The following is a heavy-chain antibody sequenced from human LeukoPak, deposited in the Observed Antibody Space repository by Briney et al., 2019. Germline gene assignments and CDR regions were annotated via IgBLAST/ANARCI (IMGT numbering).Heavy chain of an antibody. V-gene: IGHV4-61*08. J-gene: IGHJ4*02. CDR2: IYYSGST. CDR3: ARENYYRFDY. D-gene: IGHD3-10*01. CDR1: GGSISGGAYY. Sequence: SQTLSLTCTVSGGSISGGAYYWSWIRQHPGKGLEWIGYIYYSGSTNYNPSLKSRATISVDTSKNQFSLKLSSVTAADTAVYYCARENYYRFDYWGQGTLVTVSS.